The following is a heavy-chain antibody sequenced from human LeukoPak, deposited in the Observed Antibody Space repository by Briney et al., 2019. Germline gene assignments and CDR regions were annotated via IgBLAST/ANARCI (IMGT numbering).Heavy chain of an antibody. D-gene: IGHD6-13*01. Sequence: GGSLRLSCAASGFTFSSYSMNWVRQAPGKGLEWVSSISSSSSYIYYADLVKGRFTISRDNAKNSLYLQMNSLRAEDTAVYYCARVSIAAAPYYMDVWGKGTTVTVSS. V-gene: IGHV3-21*01. CDR2: ISSSSSYI. J-gene: IGHJ6*03. CDR1: GFTFSSYS. CDR3: ARVSIAAAPYYMDV.